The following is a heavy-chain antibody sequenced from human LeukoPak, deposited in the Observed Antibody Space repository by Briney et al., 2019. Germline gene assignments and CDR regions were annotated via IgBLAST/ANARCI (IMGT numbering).Heavy chain of an antibody. J-gene: IGHJ4*02. CDR1: GFTFSNYW. CDR2: INQGGSEK. CDR3: ARDAFASGSYNPFDN. V-gene: IGHV3-7*01. D-gene: IGHD3-10*01. Sequence: PGGSLRLYCAASGFTFSNYWMSWVRQAPGKGLEWVANINQGGSEKFYVDSVKGRFTISRDNAKNSLYLQMNSLRAEDTAVYYCARDAFASGSYNPFDNWGQGTLVTVSS.